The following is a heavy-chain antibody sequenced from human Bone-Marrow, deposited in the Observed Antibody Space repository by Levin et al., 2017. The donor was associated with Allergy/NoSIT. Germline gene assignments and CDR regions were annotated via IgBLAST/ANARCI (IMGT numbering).Heavy chain of an antibody. CDR1: GFTFSNAW. J-gene: IGHJ6*03. CDR2: IKSKTDGGTT. V-gene: IGHV3-15*01. Sequence: GESLKISCAASGFTFSNAWMSWVRQAPGKGLEWVGRIKSKTDGGTTDYAAPVKGRFTIPRDDSKNTLYLQMNSLKTEDTAVYYCTTVSVQGVIMGLYYDYYMDVWGKGTTVTVSS. CDR3: TTVSVQGVIMGLYYDYYMDV. D-gene: IGHD3-10*01.